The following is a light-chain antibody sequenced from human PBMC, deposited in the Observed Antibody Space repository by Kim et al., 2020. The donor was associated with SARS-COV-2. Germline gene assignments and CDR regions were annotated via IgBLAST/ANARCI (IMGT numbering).Light chain of an antibody. CDR3: SSYTSTSFVI. CDR1: NSDVGGYNY. V-gene: IGLV2-14*01. CDR2: GVN. J-gene: IGLJ2*01. Sequence: QSALTQPASVSGSPGQSITISCTGSNSDVGGYNYVSWYQQHPGKAPKLIIYGVNERPSGVSSHFSASKSGNTASLTISGLQVEDEADYYCSSYTSTSFVIFGGGTQRTVL.